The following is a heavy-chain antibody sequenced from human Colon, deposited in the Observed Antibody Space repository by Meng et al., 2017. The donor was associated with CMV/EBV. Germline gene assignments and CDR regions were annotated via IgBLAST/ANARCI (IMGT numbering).Heavy chain of an antibody. CDR1: GFTFSNFW. D-gene: IGHD6-13*01. CDR3: VRGVSGDS. J-gene: IGHJ4*02. Sequence: GGSLRLSCAASGFTFSNFWMNWVRQAPGKGLEWVANIKHDGSAMYYVDSVKGRFTISRDNAKNSLYLQMDSLGAEDTAMYYCVRGVSGDSWGQGTLVTVSS. V-gene: IGHV3-7*01. CDR2: IKHDGSAM.